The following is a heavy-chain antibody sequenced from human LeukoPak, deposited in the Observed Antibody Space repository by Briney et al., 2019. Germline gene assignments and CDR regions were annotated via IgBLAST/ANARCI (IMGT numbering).Heavy chain of an antibody. D-gene: IGHD1-26*01. CDR2: INPNNGDT. CDR1: GYTFTYHY. CDR3: ARESDSGKDFDC. Sequence: GASVKVSCKASGYTFTYHYIHLVRQAPGQGLEWVGIINPNNGDTNYAQKFQGRVTMTRDTSTSTVYMELSSLGSEDTAVYYCARESDSGKDFDCWGQGTLVTVSS. J-gene: IGHJ4*02. V-gene: IGHV1-46*01.